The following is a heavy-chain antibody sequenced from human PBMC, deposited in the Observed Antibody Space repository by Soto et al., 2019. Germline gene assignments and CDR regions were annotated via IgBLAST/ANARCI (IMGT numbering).Heavy chain of an antibody. CDR3: ARDKGYSSGWYDSYMDV. V-gene: IGHV1-18*01. J-gene: IGHJ6*03. D-gene: IGHD6-19*01. Sequence: GASVKVSCKASGYTFTSYGISWVRQAPGQGLEWMGWISAYNGNTNYAQKLQGRVTMTTDTSTSTAYMELRSLRSDDTAVYYCARDKGYSSGWYDSYMDVWGKGTTVTVSS. CDR2: ISAYNGNT. CDR1: GYTFTSYG.